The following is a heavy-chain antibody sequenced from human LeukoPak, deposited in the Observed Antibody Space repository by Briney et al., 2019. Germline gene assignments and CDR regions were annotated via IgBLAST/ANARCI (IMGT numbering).Heavy chain of an antibody. CDR1: GGSISSSNYY. CDR2: IYYSGST. CDR3: AREGRYCGGDCLDAFDI. J-gene: IGHJ3*02. V-gene: IGHV4-39*07. Sequence: SETLSLTCTVSGGSISSSNYYWGWIRQPPGKGLEWIGSIYYSGSTYYNPSLKSRVTISVDTSKNQFSLKLSSVTAADTAVYYCAREGRYCGGDCLDAFDIWGQGTMVTVSS. D-gene: IGHD2-21*02.